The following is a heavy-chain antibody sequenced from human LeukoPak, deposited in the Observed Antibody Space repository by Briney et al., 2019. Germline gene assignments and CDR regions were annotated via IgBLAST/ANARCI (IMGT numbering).Heavy chain of an antibody. D-gene: IGHD6-13*01. Sequence: AGGSLRLSCAASGFTFSRYWMSWVRQAPGKGLEWVANTKQDGSEKYYVDSVKGRFTISRDNAKISLYLQMNSLRAEDTAIYYCARSAGSSGWYEGYYFDYWGQGTLVTVSS. V-gene: IGHV3-7*01. CDR2: TKQDGSEK. J-gene: IGHJ4*02. CDR1: GFTFSRYW. CDR3: ARSAGSSGWYEGYYFDY.